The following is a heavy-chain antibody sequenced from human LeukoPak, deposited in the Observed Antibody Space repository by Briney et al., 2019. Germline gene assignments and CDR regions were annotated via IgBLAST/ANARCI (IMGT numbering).Heavy chain of an antibody. V-gene: IGHV1-8*01. CDR3: ASLFCSSTSCSYNWFDP. CDR1: GYTFTGYD. CDR2: MNPNSGNT. D-gene: IGHD2-2*01. J-gene: IGHJ5*02. Sequence: ASVRVSCKASGYTFTGYDINWVRQATGQGLEWMGWMNPNSGNTGYAQKFQGRVTMTRNTSISTAYMELSSLRSEDTAVYYCASLFCSSTSCSYNWFDPWGQGTLVTVSS.